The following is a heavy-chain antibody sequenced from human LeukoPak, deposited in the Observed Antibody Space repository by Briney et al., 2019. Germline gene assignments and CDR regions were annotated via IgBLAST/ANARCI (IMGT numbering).Heavy chain of an antibody. Sequence: TSETLSLTCAVYGGSFSGYYWSWIRQPPGKGLEWIGEINHSGSTNYNPSLKSRVTISVDTSKNQFSLKLSSVTAADTAVYYCARGTSMVRGVIEVFDYWGQGTLVTVSS. D-gene: IGHD3-10*01. J-gene: IGHJ4*02. CDR2: INHSGST. CDR3: ARGTSMVRGVIEVFDY. CDR1: GGSFSGYY. V-gene: IGHV4-34*01.